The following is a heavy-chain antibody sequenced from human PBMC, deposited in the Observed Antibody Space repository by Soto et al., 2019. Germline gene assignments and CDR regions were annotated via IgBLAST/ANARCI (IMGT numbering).Heavy chain of an antibody. CDR1: GYTFTGYY. J-gene: IGHJ5*02. D-gene: IGHD6-13*01. CDR2: INPNSGGK. CDR3: ARDIAAAGTPWFDP. V-gene: IGHV1-2*04. Sequence: QVQLVQSGAEVKKPGASVKVSCKASGYTFTGYYMHWVRQAPGQGLEWMGWINPNSGGKNYAQKFQGWVTMTRDTSISTADMELNRLRSDDTAVYYCARDIAAAGTPWFDPWGQGTLVTVSS.